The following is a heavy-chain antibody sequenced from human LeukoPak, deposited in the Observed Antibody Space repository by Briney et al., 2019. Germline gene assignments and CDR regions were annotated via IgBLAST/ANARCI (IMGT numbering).Heavy chain of an antibody. CDR2: IYPGDSDT. Sequence: GESLKISCKGSGYNFATYWIGWVRQMPGKGLEWMGIIYPGDSDTRYSPSFQGQVTISADKSISTAYLQWSSLKASDTAMCYCARLLRGLAYCGGDCYSSIDYYYYYMDVWGKGTTVTVSS. V-gene: IGHV5-51*01. D-gene: IGHD2-21*02. J-gene: IGHJ6*03. CDR3: ARLLRGLAYCGGDCYSSIDYYYYYMDV. CDR1: GYNFATYW.